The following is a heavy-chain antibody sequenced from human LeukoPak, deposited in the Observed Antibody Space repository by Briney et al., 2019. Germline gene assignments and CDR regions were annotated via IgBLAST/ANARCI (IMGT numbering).Heavy chain of an antibody. CDR2: ISSSSSYI. Sequence: GGSLRLSCAASGFTFSSYGMHWVRQAPGKGLEWVSSISSSSSYIYYADSVKGRFTISRDNAKNSLYLQMNSLRAEDTAVYYCARDPTYYYDSSGYQMGGYWGQGTLVTVSS. J-gene: IGHJ4*02. CDR3: ARDPTYYYDSSGYQMGGY. V-gene: IGHV3-21*01. D-gene: IGHD3-22*01. CDR1: GFTFSSYG.